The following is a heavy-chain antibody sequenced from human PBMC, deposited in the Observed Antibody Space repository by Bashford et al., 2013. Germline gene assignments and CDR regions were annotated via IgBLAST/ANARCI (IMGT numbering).Heavy chain of an antibody. D-gene: IGHD5-24*01. J-gene: IGHJ4*02. V-gene: IGHV3-7*01. Sequence: VRQAPGMGLEWVANLNPDGTQKRYVDAVKDRFTISRDNSKNTLYLQMNSLRAEDTAVYYCAKDAVEMATILDYWGQGTLVTVSS. CDR3: AKDAVEMATILDY. CDR2: LNPDGTQK.